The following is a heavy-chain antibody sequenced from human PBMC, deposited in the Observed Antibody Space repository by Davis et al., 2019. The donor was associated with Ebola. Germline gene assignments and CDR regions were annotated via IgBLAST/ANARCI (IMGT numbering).Heavy chain of an antibody. CDR1: GFTFSSYG. D-gene: IGHD3-3*02. CDR3: AKDVAIFGVDIRGMENCNMDV. Sequence: PGGSLRLSCAASGFTFSSYGMRWVRQAPGKAREWVEISRGSGGSTHYVDSVKGRFTISRDNSKNSLYLEMNSLRAEDTAVDYCAKDVAIFGVDIRGMENCNMDVWGKGTTVTVSS. CDR2: SRGSGGST. V-gene: IGHV3-23*01. J-gene: IGHJ6*03.